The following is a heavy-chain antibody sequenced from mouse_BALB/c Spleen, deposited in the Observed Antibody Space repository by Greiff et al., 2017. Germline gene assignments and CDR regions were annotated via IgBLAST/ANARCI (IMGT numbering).Heavy chain of an antibody. Sequence: VQLQQSGPELVKPGASVTISCTASGYCFTSYYIHWVKQRPGQGTEWIGWIFPGSGNTKYNEKFKGKATLTADTSSSTAYMQLSSLTSEDSAVYFCARWVGTFDYWGQGTTLTVSS. V-gene: IGHV1-66*01. D-gene: IGHD1-1*01. CDR1: GYCFTSYY. J-gene: IGHJ2*01. CDR3: ARWVGTFDY. CDR2: IFPGSGNT.